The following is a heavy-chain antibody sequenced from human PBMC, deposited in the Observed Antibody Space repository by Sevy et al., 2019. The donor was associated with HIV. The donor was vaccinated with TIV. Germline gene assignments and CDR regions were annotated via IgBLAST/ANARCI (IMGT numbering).Heavy chain of an antibody. CDR2: ISGSGGIT. V-gene: IGHV3-23*01. Sequence: GGSLRLSCAASGFIFSSYVMSWVRQAPGKGLEWVSTISGSGGITYYADSVKGRFTISRDNSKNTLDLQMNSLRAEDTAVYYCEAIATAGRDYWGQGTLVTVSS. J-gene: IGHJ4*02. CDR3: EAIATAGRDY. CDR1: GFIFSSYV. D-gene: IGHD6-13*01.